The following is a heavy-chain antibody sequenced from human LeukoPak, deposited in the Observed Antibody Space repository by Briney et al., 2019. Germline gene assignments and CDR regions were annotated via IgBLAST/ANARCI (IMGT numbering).Heavy chain of an antibody. D-gene: IGHD1-1*01. CDR1: GVSISSSEW. CDR3: ARRNDYSKYYFDY. J-gene: IGHJ4*02. Sequence: SETLSLTCAVSGVSISSSEWWIWVRQPPGQGLEWIGEINHSGSTNYNPSLKSRVTISVDTSKNQFSLKLSSVTAADTAVYYCARRNDYSKYYFDYWGQGTLVTVSS. CDR2: INHSGST. V-gene: IGHV4-4*02.